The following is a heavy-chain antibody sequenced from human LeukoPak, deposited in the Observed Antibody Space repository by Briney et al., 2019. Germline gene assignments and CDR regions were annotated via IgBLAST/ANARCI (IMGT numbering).Heavy chain of an antibody. J-gene: IGHJ4*02. CDR1: DDSIRSYY. Sequence: SEALSLTCTVSDDSIRSYYWSWIRQPPGKGLEWSGYIYYSGSTNYNPSLKSRVTISVDTSKNHVSLKVSSVTAADTAVYYCARRVSSGYYYYDHWGQGILVTVSS. CDR3: ARRVSSGYYYYDH. V-gene: IGHV4-59*01. D-gene: IGHD3-22*01. CDR2: IYYSGST.